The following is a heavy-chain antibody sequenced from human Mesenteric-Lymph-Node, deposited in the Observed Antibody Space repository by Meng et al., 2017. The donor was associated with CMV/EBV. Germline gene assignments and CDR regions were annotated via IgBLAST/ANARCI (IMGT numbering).Heavy chain of an antibody. CDR2: ISSSSSHK. V-gene: IGHV3-21*01. Sequence: GESLKISCAASGFTLSSYSMNWVRQAPGKVLQWVSSISSSSSHKDYADSVKGRFTISRDNAKNSLYLQMNSLRAEDTAVYYCTRVGEGDLYSGSYYFDFWGRGTLVTVSS. J-gene: IGHJ4*02. CDR3: TRVGEGDLYSGSYYFDF. CDR1: GFTLSSYS. D-gene: IGHD1-26*01.